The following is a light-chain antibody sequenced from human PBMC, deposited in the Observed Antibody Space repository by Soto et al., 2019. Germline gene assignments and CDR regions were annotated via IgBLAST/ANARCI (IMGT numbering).Light chain of an antibody. CDR3: LQLNSYPRT. CDR2: AAS. V-gene: IGKV1-9*01. Sequence: IQLTQSPSFLSASVGDRVTITCRASQGIRSYLAWYQQKPGKAPKLLIYAASTLQSGVPSRFSGSGSGTEFTLTISSLQPEDFATYYCLQLNSYPRTFGQGTKVEIK. CDR1: QGIRSY. J-gene: IGKJ1*01.